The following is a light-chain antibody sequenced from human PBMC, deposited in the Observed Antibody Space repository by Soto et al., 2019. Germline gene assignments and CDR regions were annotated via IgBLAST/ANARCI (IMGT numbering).Light chain of an antibody. CDR2: DPS. CDR1: QSVSSY. J-gene: IGKJ1*01. CDR3: QQRSNWPPT. Sequence: EIVLTQSPATRALSPGERATLSCRARQSVSSYLAWYQQKPGQAPRLLIFDPSNRATGIPARFSGSGSATDFTLTISSLEPEDFAVYYWQQRSNWPPTFGQGTKVEIK. V-gene: IGKV3-11*01.